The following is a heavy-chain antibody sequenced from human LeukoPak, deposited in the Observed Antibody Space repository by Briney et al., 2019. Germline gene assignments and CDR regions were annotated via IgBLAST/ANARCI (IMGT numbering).Heavy chain of an antibody. J-gene: IGHJ6*02. CDR2: LDPEDGET. CDR1: GYTLTELS. Sequence: GASVKVSCKVSGYTLTELSMHWVRRAPGKGLAWMGGLDPEDGETIYAQKFQGRVTMTEDTSTDTAYMELSSLRSEDTAVYYCATNGERSYGMDVWGQGTTVTVSS. V-gene: IGHV1-24*01. CDR3: ATNGERSYGMDV. D-gene: IGHD4-17*01.